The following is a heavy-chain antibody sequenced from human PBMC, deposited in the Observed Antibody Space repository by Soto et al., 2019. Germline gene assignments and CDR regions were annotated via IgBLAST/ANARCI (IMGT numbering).Heavy chain of an antibody. V-gene: IGHV3-23*01. J-gene: IGHJ4*02. CDR3: AKYFPRVDIPTTYYFDS. CDR1: GFDFSLFA. CDR2: ISGGGRST. D-gene: IGHD1-1*01. Sequence: EVQLLQSGGGVVQPGGALRLSCAASGFDFSLFAMTWVRQARGKGREWVSAISGGGRSTFYADSVKGRFTISRDNSNNMVYLQMNSLRVEDTAVYYCAKYFPRVDIPTTYYFDSWGQGRLVTVSS.